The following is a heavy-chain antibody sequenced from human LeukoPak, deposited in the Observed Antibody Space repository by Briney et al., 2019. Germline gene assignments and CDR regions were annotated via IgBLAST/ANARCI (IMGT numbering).Heavy chain of an antibody. CDR2: IYYSGST. V-gene: IGHV4-59*08. J-gene: IGHJ4*02. D-gene: IGHD7-27*01. Sequence: PSETLSLTCAVYGGSFSGYYWTWIRQPPGKGLEWIGYIYYSGSTNYNPSLKSRVTISVDTSKNQFSLKLSSVTAADTAVYYCATLSGDFDYWGQGTLVTVSS. CDR3: ATLSGDFDY. CDR1: GGSFSGYY.